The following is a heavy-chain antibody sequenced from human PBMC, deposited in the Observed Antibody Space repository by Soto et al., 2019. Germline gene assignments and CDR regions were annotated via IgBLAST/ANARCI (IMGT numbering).Heavy chain of an antibody. CDR3: ARVTPGNNLYYLSGLDF. D-gene: IGHD3-22*01. Sequence: GGSLRLSCGASGFTFDTYGIHWVRQAPGKGLQWVALISYEGSNTYYADSVRGRFTISRDNSKNALYLQMNTLRPEDTGVYYCARVTPGNNLYYLSGLDFWGQGTSVTVSS. J-gene: IGHJ6*02. CDR2: ISYEGSNT. CDR1: GFTFDTYG. V-gene: IGHV3-30-3*01.